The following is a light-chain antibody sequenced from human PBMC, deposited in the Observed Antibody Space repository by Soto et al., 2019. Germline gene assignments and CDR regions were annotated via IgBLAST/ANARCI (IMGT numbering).Light chain of an antibody. CDR1: QTISNF. Sequence: EIVLTQSPATLSLSPGERATLSCRASQTISNFLAWYQQKPGQAPRLLIYGTSNRATGIPARFSGSGSGTDFTLTISSLEPEDFAIYYCHQRSDWSLTFGGGTEVEIK. V-gene: IGKV3-11*01. J-gene: IGKJ4*01. CDR3: HQRSDWSLT. CDR2: GTS.